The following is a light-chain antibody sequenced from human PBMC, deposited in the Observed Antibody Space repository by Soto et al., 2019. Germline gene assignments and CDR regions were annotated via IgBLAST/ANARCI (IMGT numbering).Light chain of an antibody. J-gene: IGLJ1*01. CDR1: SSSIGSNY. V-gene: IGLV1-47*01. CDR3: AAWDDNLSGQFYV. CDR2: RNN. Sequence: QSVLTQPPSASGTPGQGVTMSCSGSSSSIGSNYVYWYQQLPGTAPKLLIYRNNQRPSGVPDRFSGSKSGTSASLAISGLRSEDEADYYCAAWDDNLSGQFYVFGPGTKVTVL.